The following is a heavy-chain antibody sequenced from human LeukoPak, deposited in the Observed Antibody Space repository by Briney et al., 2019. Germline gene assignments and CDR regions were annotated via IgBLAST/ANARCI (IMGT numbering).Heavy chain of an antibody. V-gene: IGHV4-59*01. D-gene: IGHD2-8*01. CDR2: IYYSGSA. J-gene: IGHJ5*02. CDR3: ARALGVWFDP. CDR1: GGSISSYY. Sequence: KPSETLSLTCTVSGGSISSYYWSWIRQPPGKGLEWIGYIYYSGSANYNPSLKSRVTISVDTSKNQFSLKLSSVTAADTAVYYCARALGVWFDPWGQGTLVTVSS.